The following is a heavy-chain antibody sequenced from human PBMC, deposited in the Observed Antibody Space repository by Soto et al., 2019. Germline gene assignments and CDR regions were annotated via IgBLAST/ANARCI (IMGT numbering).Heavy chain of an antibody. V-gene: IGHV5-51*03. D-gene: IGHD5-18*01. CDR3: ARAAPSGFDIQPETYYYYGMDV. CDR1: GYSFTSYW. Sequence: GESLKISCKGSGYSFTSYWIGWVRQMPGKGLEWMGIIYPGDSDTRYSPSFQGQVTISADKAISTAYLQWSSLKASDTAMSYCARAAPSGFDIQPETYYYYGMDVWGQGTTVTASS. CDR2: IYPGDSDT. J-gene: IGHJ6*02.